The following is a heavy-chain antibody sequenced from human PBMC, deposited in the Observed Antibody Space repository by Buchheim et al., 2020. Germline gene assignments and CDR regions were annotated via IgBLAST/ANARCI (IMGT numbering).Heavy chain of an antibody. CDR2: ISSSSSYI. J-gene: IGHJ5*02. V-gene: IGHV3-21*01. CDR1: GFTFSSYS. Sequence: EVQLVESGGGLVKPGGSLRLSCAASGFTFSSYSMNWVRQAPGKGLEWVSSISSSSSYIYYADSVKGRFTISRDNAKNSLYLQMNSLRAEDTAVYYCARDSYYYDSSGYYRTPNWFDPWGQGTL. D-gene: IGHD3-22*01. CDR3: ARDSYYYDSSGYYRTPNWFDP.